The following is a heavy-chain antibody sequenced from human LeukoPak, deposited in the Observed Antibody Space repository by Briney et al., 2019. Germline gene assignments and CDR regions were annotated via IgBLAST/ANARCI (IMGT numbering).Heavy chain of an antibody. J-gene: IGHJ4*02. V-gene: IGHV3-53*01. Sequence: PGGSLRLSCVVSGLTVSRNYMSWVRQAPGKGLEWVSVIYSDGGTYYAGYVKGRFTISRDTSKSTLYLQMNSLRVDDTAVYYCARGGAAADKVFDYWGQGTLVTVSS. CDR3: ARGGAAADKVFDY. CDR1: GLTVSRNY. D-gene: IGHD6-13*01. CDR2: IYSDGGT.